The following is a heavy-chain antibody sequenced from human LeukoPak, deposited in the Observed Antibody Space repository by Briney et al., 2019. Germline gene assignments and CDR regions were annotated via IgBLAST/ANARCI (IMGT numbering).Heavy chain of an antibody. CDR1: GFTFSSYW. CDR3: VREVSGDPWHNWFDP. V-gene: IGHV3-74*03. J-gene: IGHJ5*02. Sequence: GGSLRLSCAASGFTFSSYWMHWARQAPGKGLVWVSRVDHGGSGTVYADSVKGRFTISRNNAKNTLYLQMNSLRAEDTAVYYCVREVSGDPWHNWFDPWGQGTLVTVSS. D-gene: IGHD4-17*01. CDR2: VDHGGSGT.